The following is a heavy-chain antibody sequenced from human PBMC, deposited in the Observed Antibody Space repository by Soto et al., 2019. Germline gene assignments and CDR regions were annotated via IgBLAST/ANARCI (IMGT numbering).Heavy chain of an antibody. J-gene: IGHJ3*02. D-gene: IGHD6-19*01. Sequence: QVQLVQSGGEVKKPGSSVKVSSKASGGTFSSYAIIWVRRAPGQGLEWMGGIIPIFGTANYAQKFQGRVTITADESTSTAYMELSSLRSEDTAVYYCARACVQWLPTDAFDIWGQGTMVTVSS. CDR1: GGTFSSYA. CDR2: IIPIFGTA. V-gene: IGHV1-69*01. CDR3: ARACVQWLPTDAFDI.